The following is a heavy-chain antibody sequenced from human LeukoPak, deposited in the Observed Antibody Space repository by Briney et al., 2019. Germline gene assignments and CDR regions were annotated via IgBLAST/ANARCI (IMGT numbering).Heavy chain of an antibody. CDR3: ACMILDY. CDR1: GFTVSSNY. V-gene: IGHV3-66*02. Sequence: GGSLRLSCAASGFTVSSNYRSWVRQAPGKGLEWVSVIYSGGSTYYADSVKGRFTISRDNSKNTLYLQMNSLRAEDTAAYDCACMILDYWGQGTLVTVSS. D-gene: IGHD3-16*01. CDR2: IYSGGST. J-gene: IGHJ4*02.